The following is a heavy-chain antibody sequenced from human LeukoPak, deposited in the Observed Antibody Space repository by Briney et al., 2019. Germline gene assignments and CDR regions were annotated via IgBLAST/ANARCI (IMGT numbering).Heavy chain of an antibody. CDR1: GYTFTSYA. CDR3: ARDRGSSWYYFDY. D-gene: IGHD6-13*01. CDR2: ISAYNGAT. V-gene: IGHV1-18*01. Sequence: ASVKVSCKASGYTFTSYAISWVRQAPGQGLEWMGWISAYNGATKYAQKLQGRVTMTTDTSTSTAYVELRSLRSDDTAVYYCARDRGSSWYYFDYWGQGTLVTVSS. J-gene: IGHJ4*02.